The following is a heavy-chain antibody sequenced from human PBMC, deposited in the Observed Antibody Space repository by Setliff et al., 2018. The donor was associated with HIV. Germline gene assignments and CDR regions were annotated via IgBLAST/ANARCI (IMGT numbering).Heavy chain of an antibody. CDR2: IIPIFGTA. J-gene: IGHJ6*03. CDR3: ARDPGEGGGGFLDWTIGYYYYMDV. Sequence: SVKVSCKVSGGTFSSYAVSWVRQAPGQGLEWMGRIIPIFGTANYAQKFQGTVTITADKSTSTAYMALSSMRSEDTAVYYCARDPGEGGGGFLDWTIGYYYYMDVWGKGATVTVSS. CDR1: GGTFSSYA. V-gene: IGHV1-69*06. D-gene: IGHD3-3*01.